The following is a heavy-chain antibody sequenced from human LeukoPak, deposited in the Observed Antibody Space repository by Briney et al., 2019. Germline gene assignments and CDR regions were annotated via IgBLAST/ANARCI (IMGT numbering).Heavy chain of an antibody. CDR2: IWYDGSNK. V-gene: IGHV3-33*01. D-gene: IGHD3-22*01. CDR3: ARDFWNYYDSSGIYIWFDP. CDR1: GFTFSSYG. J-gene: IGHJ5*02. Sequence: PGRSLRLSCAASGFTFSSYGMHWVRQAPGKGLEWVAVIWYDGSNKYYADSVKGRFTISRDNSKNTLYLQMNSLRAEDTAVYYCARDFWNYYDSSGIYIWFDPWGQGTLVTVSS.